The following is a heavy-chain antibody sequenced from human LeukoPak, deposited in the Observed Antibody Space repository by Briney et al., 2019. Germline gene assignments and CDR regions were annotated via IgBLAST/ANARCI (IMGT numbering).Heavy chain of an antibody. D-gene: IGHD3-3*01. CDR1: GFTSSRHG. Sequence: GGSLRLSCAPSGFTSSRHGMHWVRQAPGKGLEWVAIISNDGSRKYYAHSVEGRFTISRDNSKNTLYLQMDSLRAEDTAVYYCARDRAWNYFDYWGQGTLVTVSS. CDR2: ISNDGSRK. V-gene: IGHV3-30*03. J-gene: IGHJ4*02. CDR3: ARDRAWNYFDY.